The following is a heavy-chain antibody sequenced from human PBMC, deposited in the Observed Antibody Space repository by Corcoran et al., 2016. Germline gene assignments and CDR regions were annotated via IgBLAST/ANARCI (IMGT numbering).Heavy chain of an antibody. V-gene: IGHV1-69*01. D-gene: IGHD1-26*01. J-gene: IGHJ3*02. CDR1: GCTFSSYA. CDR3: ARVLYRGSYADAFDI. Sequence: QMQLVQSGAEVKKPGYSVKVSCKASGCTFSSYAISWVRQAPGQGLEWMGGIIPIFGTANYAQQFQGRVTITADESTSTAYMELSSLRYEDTDVYYWARVLYRGSYADAFDIWGQGTMVTVSS. CDR2: IIPIFGTA.